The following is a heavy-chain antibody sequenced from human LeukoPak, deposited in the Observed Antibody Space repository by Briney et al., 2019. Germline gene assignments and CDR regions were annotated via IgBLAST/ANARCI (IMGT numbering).Heavy chain of an antibody. J-gene: IGHJ4*02. V-gene: IGHV3-74*01. CDR3: VRDFRSADY. Sequence: PGGSLRLSCVASGFNLEDFAMHWVRQAPGKGPMWVSRICPDGTVTNYADSVKARFIISRDNARNTVYLQMNSLRVEDTAVYYCVRDFRSADYWGQGTLVTVSS. CDR2: ICPDGTVT. CDR1: GFNLEDFA.